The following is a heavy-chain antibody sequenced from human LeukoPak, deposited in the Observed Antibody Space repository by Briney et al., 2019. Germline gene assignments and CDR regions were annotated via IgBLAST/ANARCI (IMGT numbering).Heavy chain of an antibody. Sequence: GGSLRLSCAASGFTISSYWMSWVRQAPGKGLEWVANINQDGSEKYYVDSVKGRFTISRDNAKNSLYLQMNSLRAEDTAVYYCARDYGSGSYYNTAYWGQGTLVTVSS. D-gene: IGHD3-10*01. V-gene: IGHV3-7*01. CDR1: GFTISSYW. J-gene: IGHJ4*02. CDR3: ARDYGSGSYYNTAY. CDR2: INQDGSEK.